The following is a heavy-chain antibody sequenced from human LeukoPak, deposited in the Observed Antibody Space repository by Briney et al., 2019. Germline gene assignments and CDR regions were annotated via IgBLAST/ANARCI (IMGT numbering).Heavy chain of an antibody. J-gene: IGHJ4*02. Sequence: ASVKVSCKASGYTFTGYYMHWVRQAPGQGLEWMGWINPNSGGTNYAQRFQGRVTMTRDTSISTAYMELSRLRSDDTAVYYCARAAFTYSSGYPPSYWGQATLVTVSS. CDR3: ARAAFTYSSGYPPSY. CDR1: GYTFTGYY. CDR2: INPNSGGT. V-gene: IGHV1-2*02. D-gene: IGHD6-19*01.